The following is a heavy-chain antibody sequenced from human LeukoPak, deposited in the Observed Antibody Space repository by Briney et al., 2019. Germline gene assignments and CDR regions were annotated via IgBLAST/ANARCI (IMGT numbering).Heavy chain of an antibody. CDR2: VNSDGSTT. D-gene: IGHD1-1*01. J-gene: IGHJ3*02. CDR3: ARSTLGDTLDI. Sequence: GGSLRLSCAASGFTLSSYSMNWVRQAPGKGLVWVSRVNSDGSTTRYADSVKGRFTISRDNAKNTLYLQMNSLRAEDTAVYYCARSTLGDTLDIWGQGTMVTVSS. V-gene: IGHV3-74*01. CDR1: GFTLSSYS.